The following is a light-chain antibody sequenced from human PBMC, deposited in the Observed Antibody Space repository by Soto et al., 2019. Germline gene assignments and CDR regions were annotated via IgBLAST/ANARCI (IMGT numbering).Light chain of an antibody. V-gene: IGKV3-20*01. J-gene: IGKJ1*01. CDR3: QQYGSSPQT. CDR1: QSVSSSY. Sequence: EIVLTQSPGTLSLSPGERATLSCRASQSVSSSYLAWYQQKPGQAPRLLIYGASSRATGIPDRFSGSGSGTHFTLTISTLEPEDFAVYYCQQYGSSPQTFGQGTKVEIK. CDR2: GAS.